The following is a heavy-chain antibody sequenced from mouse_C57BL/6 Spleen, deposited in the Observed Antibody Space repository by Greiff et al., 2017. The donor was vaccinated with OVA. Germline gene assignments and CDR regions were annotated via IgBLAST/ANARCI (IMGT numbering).Heavy chain of an antibody. Sequence: QVQLQQPGAELVRPGTSVKLSCKASGYTFTSSWMHWVKQRPGQGLEWIGVIDPSDSYTNYNQKFKGKATLTVDTSSSTAYMQLSSLTSEDSAVYSGARPGGYKYGSSANCAMNNWGKGTSVTVSS. CDR1: GYTFTSSW. J-gene: IGHJ4*01. V-gene: IGHV1-59*01. CDR2: IDPSDSYT. CDR3: ARPGGYKYGSSANCAMNN. D-gene: IGHD1-1*01.